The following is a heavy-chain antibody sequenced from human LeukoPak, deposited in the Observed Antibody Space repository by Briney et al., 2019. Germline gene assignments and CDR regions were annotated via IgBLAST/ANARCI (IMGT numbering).Heavy chain of an antibody. J-gene: IGHJ4*02. V-gene: IGHV4-34*01. CDR2: INHSGNT. Sequence: SETLSLTCAVYGGSFSGYYWSWIRQPPGKGLEWIGEINHSGNTNYNPSLKSRVTISVDTSKNQFSLKLSSVTAADTAVYYCARGGVNLRAARRPFDYWGQGTLVTVSS. D-gene: IGHD6-6*01. CDR3: ARGGVNLRAARRPFDY. CDR1: GGSFSGYY.